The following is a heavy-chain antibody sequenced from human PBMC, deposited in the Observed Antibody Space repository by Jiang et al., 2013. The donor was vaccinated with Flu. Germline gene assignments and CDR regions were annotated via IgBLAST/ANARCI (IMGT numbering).Heavy chain of an antibody. CDR3: ARGVWFDYYYYYMDV. Sequence: GSGLVKPSETLSLTCTVSGGSVSSGSYYWSWIRQPPGKGLEWIGYIYYSGSTNYNPSLKSRVTISVDTSKNQFSLKLSSVTAADTAVYYCARGVWFDYYYYYMDVWGKGTTVTVSS. D-gene: IGHD3-10*01. CDR1: GGSVSSGSYY. V-gene: IGHV4-61*01. J-gene: IGHJ6*03. CDR2: IYYSGST.